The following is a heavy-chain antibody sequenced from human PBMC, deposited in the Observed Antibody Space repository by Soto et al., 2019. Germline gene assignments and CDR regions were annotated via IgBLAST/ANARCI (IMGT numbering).Heavy chain of an antibody. CDR3: AKDVESGWYEAFDY. J-gene: IGHJ4*02. V-gene: IGHV3-23*01. CDR2: IRSFDYRT. Sequence: GGSLRLSCTASGFAFSQYGMSWVRQAPGKGLEWVSSIRSFDYRTNYADSVKGRFTISRDNSKSTLSLQLNSLRAEDTAVYYCAKDVESGWYEAFDYWGPGTLVTVSS. D-gene: IGHD6-19*01. CDR1: GFAFSQYG.